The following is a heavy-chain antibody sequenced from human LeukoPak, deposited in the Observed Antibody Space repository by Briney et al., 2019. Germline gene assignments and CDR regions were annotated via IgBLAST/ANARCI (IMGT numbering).Heavy chain of an antibody. CDR1: GFTFSDYE. CDR2: ISSSGRRI. J-gene: IGHJ4*02. Sequence: GGSLRLSCAASGFTFSDYEMNWVRQAPGKGLEWVSYISSSGRRIYYADSVKGRFTISRDNAQNSLYLQMSSLRADDTAIYYCAKGPRDPTEYCSRGTCSPTYDVWGQGTPVTVSS. V-gene: IGHV3-48*03. CDR3: AKGPRDPTEYCSRGTCSPTYDV. D-gene: IGHD2-15*01.